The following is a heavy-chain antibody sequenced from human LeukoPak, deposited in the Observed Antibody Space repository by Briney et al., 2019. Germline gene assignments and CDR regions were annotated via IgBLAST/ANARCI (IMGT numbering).Heavy chain of an antibody. CDR3: ARAGDCTNGICYTADFDY. Sequence: GGSLRLSCTASGFTFSTFAMSWVRQAPGEGLEWVSAITDSGGSTYYADSVKGRFTISRDNSKNTLYLQMNSLRAEDTAVYYCARAGDCTNGICYTADFDYWGQGTLVTVSS. CDR2: ITDSGGST. CDR1: GFTFSTFA. V-gene: IGHV3-23*01. D-gene: IGHD2-8*01. J-gene: IGHJ4*02.